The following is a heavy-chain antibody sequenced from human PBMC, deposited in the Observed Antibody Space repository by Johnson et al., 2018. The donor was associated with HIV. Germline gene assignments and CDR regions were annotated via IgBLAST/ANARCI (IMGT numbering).Heavy chain of an antibody. Sequence: VQLVESGGGLVQPGGSLRLSCAASGFTFSSYDMLCVRQATANGLEWVSAIGTAGDTYYPVSVKCRFTISRENAKNSLYLQMNSLRAGDTAVYYCARVRGLTFGAFDIWGQGTMVTVSS. D-gene: IGHD3-10*01. CDR3: ARVRGLTFGAFDI. CDR2: IGTAGDT. V-gene: IGHV3-13*01. J-gene: IGHJ3*02. CDR1: GFTFSSYD.